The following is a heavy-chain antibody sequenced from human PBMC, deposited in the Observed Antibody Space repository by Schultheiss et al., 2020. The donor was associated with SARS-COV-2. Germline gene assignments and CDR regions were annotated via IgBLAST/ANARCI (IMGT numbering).Heavy chain of an antibody. CDR2: IIPIFGTA. V-gene: IGHV1-69*13. Sequence: SVKVSCKASGGTFSSYAISWVRQAPGQGLEWMGGIIPIFGTANYAQKFQGRVTITADESTSTAYMELSSLRSEDTAVYYCAREKRAYYDFWSGQGHFDYWGQGILVTVSS. CDR1: GGTFSSYA. D-gene: IGHD3-3*01. J-gene: IGHJ4*02. CDR3: AREKRAYYDFWSGQGHFDY.